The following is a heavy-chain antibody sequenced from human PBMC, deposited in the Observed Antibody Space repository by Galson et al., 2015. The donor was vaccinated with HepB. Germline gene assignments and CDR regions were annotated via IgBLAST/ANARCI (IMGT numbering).Heavy chain of an antibody. V-gene: IGHV1-2*02. D-gene: IGHD2-21*01. J-gene: IGHJ6*02. CDR2: INPNSGGT. CDR3: ARPDIVVYGMDV. Sequence: SVKVSCKASGYTFTGYYMHWVRQAPGQGLEWMGWINPNSGGTHYAQKFQGRVTMTRDTSISTAYMELSRLRSDDTAVYYCARPDIVVYGMDVWGQGTTVTVSS. CDR1: GYTFTGYY.